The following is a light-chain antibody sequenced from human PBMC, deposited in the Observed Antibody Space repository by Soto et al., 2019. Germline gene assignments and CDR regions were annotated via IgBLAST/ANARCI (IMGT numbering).Light chain of an antibody. CDR3: QQYNSYST. CDR2: DAS. V-gene: IGKV1-5*01. J-gene: IGKJ1*01. CDR1: QSISNW. Sequence: PSTLSASVGDRVTITCRASQSISNWLAWYQQKPGKAPKLLIFDASSLESGVPSRFSGSGSGTEFTLTISSLQPDDFATYFCQQYNSYSTFGQGTRVDIK.